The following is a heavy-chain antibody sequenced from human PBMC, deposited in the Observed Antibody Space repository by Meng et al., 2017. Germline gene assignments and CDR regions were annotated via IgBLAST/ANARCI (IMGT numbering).Heavy chain of an antibody. CDR1: GYTFTSYA. CDR3: ARVPQGPLERRDGYKNLYDY. Sequence: GQLGHSGSELKMPGASVKVSCKASGYTFTSYAMNWVRQAPGQGLEWMGWINTNTGNPTYAQGFTGRFVFSLDTSVSTAYLQISSLKAEDTAVYYCARVPQGPLERRDGYKNLYDYWGQGTLVTVSS. CDR2: INTNTGNP. D-gene: IGHD5-24*01. J-gene: IGHJ4*02. V-gene: IGHV7-4-1*02.